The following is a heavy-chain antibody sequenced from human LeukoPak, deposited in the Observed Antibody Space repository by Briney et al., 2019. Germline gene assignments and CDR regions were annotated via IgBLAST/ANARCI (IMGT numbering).Heavy chain of an antibody. CDR2: IYSGGST. CDR1: GFTVSSNY. D-gene: IGHD5-24*01. Sequence: GGSLKLSCAASGFTVSSNYMSWVRQAPGKGLEWVSVIYSGGSTYYADSVKGRFTISRDNSKNTLYLQMNSLRAEDTAVYYCASRRSRDGYNYYYYGMDVWGQGTTVTVSS. J-gene: IGHJ6*02. CDR3: ASRRSRDGYNYYYYGMDV. V-gene: IGHV3-53*01.